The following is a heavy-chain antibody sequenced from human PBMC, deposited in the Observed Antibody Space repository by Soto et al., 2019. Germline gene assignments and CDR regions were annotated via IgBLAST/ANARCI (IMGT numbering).Heavy chain of an antibody. V-gene: IGHV3-23*01. CDR1: GFTFSSSA. J-gene: IGHJ4*02. Sequence: VGSLRLSCAASGFTFSSSAISWVRQAPGKGLEWVSAVSANGQGIYYADSVRGRFTISRDNSKNTVFLHMDSLSAEDTAVYYCAKDRHYPRDYFHYWGQGTLVTVSS. CDR2: VSANGQGI. CDR3: AKDRHYPRDYFHY. D-gene: IGHD3-10*01.